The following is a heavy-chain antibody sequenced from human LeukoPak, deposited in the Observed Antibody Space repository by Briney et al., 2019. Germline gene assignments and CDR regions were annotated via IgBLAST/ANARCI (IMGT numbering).Heavy chain of an antibody. Sequence: SETLSLTCTVSGGSISSYYWSWIRQPPGKGLEWIGYIYYSGSTNYNPSLKSRVTISVDTSKNQFSLKLSSVTAADTAVYYCARGRIWFGELLSINYFYCGMDVWGQGTTVTVSS. CDR1: GGSISSYY. CDR2: IYYSGST. D-gene: IGHD3-10*01. J-gene: IGHJ6*02. V-gene: IGHV4-59*01. CDR3: ARGRIWFGELLSINYFYCGMDV.